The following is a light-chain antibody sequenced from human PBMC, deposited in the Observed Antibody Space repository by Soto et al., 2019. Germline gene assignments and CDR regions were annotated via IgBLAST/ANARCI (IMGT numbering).Light chain of an antibody. V-gene: IGLV1-40*01. CDR2: GNN. CDR3: QSHDSSLSAV. Sequence: QSVLTQPPSVSGAPGQTVTVSCTGSSSNIGAGYDVHWYQQLPGTSPKLLIYGNNNRPSGVPDRFSGSKSGTSASLAITGLQAEDEADYYCQSHDSSLSAVFGGGTQLTVL. J-gene: IGLJ7*01. CDR1: SSNIGAGYD.